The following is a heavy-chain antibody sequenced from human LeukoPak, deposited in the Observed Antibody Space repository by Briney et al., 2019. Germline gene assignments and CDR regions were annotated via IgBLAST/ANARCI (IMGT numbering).Heavy chain of an antibody. CDR2: IKQDGSGK. CDR3: ARDFYRSSVGY. CDR1: GFTFSSYW. D-gene: IGHD3-16*02. J-gene: IGHJ4*02. Sequence: PGGSLRLSCAASGFTFSSYWMSWVRQAPGKGLEWVANIKQDGSGKYYVDSVKGRFTISRDNAKNSLYLQMNSLRAEDTAVYYCARDFYRSSVGYWGQGTLVTVSS. V-gene: IGHV3-7*01.